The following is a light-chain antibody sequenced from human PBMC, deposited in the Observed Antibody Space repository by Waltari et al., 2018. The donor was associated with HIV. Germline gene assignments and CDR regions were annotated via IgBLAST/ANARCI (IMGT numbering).Light chain of an antibody. V-gene: IGKV1-39*01. Sequence: DLQMTQSPPSLSASVGYRITITCRASQSIYNYLKWYQQKPGKAPKLLMYSASSLQSGVPLRFSGSGSGTYFTLTITSLHPEDFATYYCQQSYSTPWTFGHGTKVEIK. J-gene: IGKJ1*01. CDR1: QSIYNY. CDR2: SAS. CDR3: QQSYSTPWT.